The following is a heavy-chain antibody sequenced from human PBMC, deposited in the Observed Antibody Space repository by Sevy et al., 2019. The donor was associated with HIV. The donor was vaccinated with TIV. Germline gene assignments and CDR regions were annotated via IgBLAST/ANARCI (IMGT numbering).Heavy chain of an antibody. CDR2: INWTGGST. D-gene: IGHD5-18*01. CDR3: ARHGYGYGYHALLDYYYGRDV. V-gene: IGHV3-20*04. CDR1: GFTFHDYG. J-gene: IGHJ6*02. Sequence: GGSLRLSCAASGFTFHDYGMSWVRQAPGKGLEWVSGINWTGGSTGYADSVKGRFTISRDNAKNSLYLQVNSMRAEDTALYYCARHGYGYGYHALLDYYYGRDVWGQGTTVTVSS.